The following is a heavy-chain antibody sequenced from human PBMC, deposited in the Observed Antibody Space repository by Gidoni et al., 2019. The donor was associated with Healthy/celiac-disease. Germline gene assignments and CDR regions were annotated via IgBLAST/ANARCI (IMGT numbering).Heavy chain of an antibody. D-gene: IGHD6-13*01. CDR3: ATGYSSSWTSAEYFQH. V-gene: IGHV3-30*03. J-gene: IGHJ1*01. CDR2: ISYEGSNK. Sequence: QVQLVESGGGVVQPGRSLRLSCAASGFTFSSYGMHWVRQAPGTGLEWVAVISYEGSNKYYADSVKGRLTISRDNSKNTLDLQRNSLRAEDTAVYYCATGYSSSWTSAEYFQHWGQGTLVTVSS. CDR1: GFTFSSYG.